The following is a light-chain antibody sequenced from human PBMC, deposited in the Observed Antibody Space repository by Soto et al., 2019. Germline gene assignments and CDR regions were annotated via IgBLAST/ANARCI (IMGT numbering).Light chain of an antibody. J-gene: IGKJ1*01. Sequence: EIVLTQSPGTLPLSPGERATLSCRASQSVRSSNLAWYQQKPGQAPRLLIYGASSRATGIPDRFSGSGSGTDFTLTISRLEPEDFAVYYCQQYGSSPSTFGQGTRWIS. CDR3: QQYGSSPST. CDR2: GAS. V-gene: IGKV3-20*01. CDR1: QSVRSSN.